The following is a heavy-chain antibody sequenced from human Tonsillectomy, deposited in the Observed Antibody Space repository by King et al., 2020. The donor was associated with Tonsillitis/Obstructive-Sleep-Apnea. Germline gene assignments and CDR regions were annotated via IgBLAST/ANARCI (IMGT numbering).Heavy chain of an antibody. J-gene: IGHJ6*03. D-gene: IGHD2/OR15-2a*01. CDR3: AKAFSLGYYYYYIDV. V-gene: IGHV3-23*04. CDR1: GFTFSSYA. Sequence: VQLVESGGGFVQPGGSLRLSCAVSGFTFSSYAMSWVRRAPGKGLEWVAGISGCGGSTSYAAAVKGRFTIPRDNSKNTLFLQRNSLKADDTAVYYCAKAFSLGYYYYYIDVWGKGTTVTVSS. CDR2: ISGCGGST.